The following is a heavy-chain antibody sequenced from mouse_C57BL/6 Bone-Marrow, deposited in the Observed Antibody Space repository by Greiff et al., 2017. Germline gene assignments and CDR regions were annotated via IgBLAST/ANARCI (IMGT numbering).Heavy chain of an antibody. V-gene: IGHV1-63*01. CDR2: IYPGGGYT. CDR3: ARGDYGNYDFDY. D-gene: IGHD2-1*01. J-gene: IGHJ2*01. Sequence: QVQLKESGAELVRPGTSVKMSCKASGYTFTNYWIGWAKQRPGHGLEWIGDIYPGGGYTNYNEKFKGKATLTADKSSSTAYMQFSSLTSEDSAIYYCARGDYGNYDFDYWGQGTTLTVSS. CDR1: GYTFTNYW.